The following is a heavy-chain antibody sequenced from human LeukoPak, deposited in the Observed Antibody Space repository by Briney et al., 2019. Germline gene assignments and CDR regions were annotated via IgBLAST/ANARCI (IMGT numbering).Heavy chain of an antibody. J-gene: IGHJ3*02. V-gene: IGHV3-15*01. D-gene: IGHD3-10*01. Sequence: GGSLRLSCAASGFTFSDAWMSWVRQAPGKGLEWVGHVKIKTEGGSADYSAPVKGRFTISRDDSKNTLYLQMNSLTTEDTAVYYCATDHGSGSWDYYAKTFDISGRGTLVTVSS. CDR2: VKIKTEGGSA. CDR3: ATDHGSGSWDYYAKTFDI. CDR1: GFTFSDAW.